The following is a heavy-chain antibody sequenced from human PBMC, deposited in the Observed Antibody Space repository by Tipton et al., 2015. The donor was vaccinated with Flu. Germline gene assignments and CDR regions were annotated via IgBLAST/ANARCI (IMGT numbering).Heavy chain of an antibody. J-gene: IGHJ6*02. CDR3: ARDLYVFGSGYYSPFYFCYGMDV. D-gene: IGHD3-3*01. CDR1: GGSISGYY. CDR2: IDTSGST. V-gene: IGHV4-4*07. Sequence: TLSLTCTVSGGSISGYYWSWIRQPAGKGLEWIGRIDTSGSTNYNPSLKSRVAMSVDTSKNQFSLKLSSVTAADTAVYYCARDLYVFGSGYYSPFYFCYGMDVWGQGTAVTVSS.